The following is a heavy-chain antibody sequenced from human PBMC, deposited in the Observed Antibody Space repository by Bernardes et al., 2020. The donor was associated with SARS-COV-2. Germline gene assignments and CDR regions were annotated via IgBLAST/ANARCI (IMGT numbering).Heavy chain of an antibody. CDR3: TKDARGYQYYYFGMYV. J-gene: IGHJ6*02. CDR2: IYYSGTT. D-gene: IGHD6-13*01. V-gene: IGHV4-39*02. Sequence: SETLSLTCNVSGYSISRGTNYWGWVRQPPGKGLEWIGSIYYSGTTYYNPSLKSRVAISVDTSKNLFSLALTSVTAADTAVYFCTKDARGYQYYYFGMYVWGPGATVAVSS. CDR1: GYSISRGTNY.